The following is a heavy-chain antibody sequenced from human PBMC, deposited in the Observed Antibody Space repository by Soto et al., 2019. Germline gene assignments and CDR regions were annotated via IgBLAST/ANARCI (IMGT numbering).Heavy chain of an antibody. J-gene: IGHJ5*02. Sequence: GSLRLSCAASGFAFSSYAMHWVRQAPGKGLEWVAVISYDGSNKYYADSVKGRFTISRDNSKNTLYLQMNSLRAEDTAVYYCAREVVVVAATGTNWFDPWGQGTLVTVSS. CDR2: ISYDGSNK. D-gene: IGHD2-15*01. V-gene: IGHV3-30-3*01. CDR1: GFAFSSYA. CDR3: AREVVVVAATGTNWFDP.